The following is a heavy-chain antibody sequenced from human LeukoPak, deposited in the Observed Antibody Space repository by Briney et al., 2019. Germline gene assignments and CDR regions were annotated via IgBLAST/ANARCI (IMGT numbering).Heavy chain of an antibody. CDR2: IIPIFGTA. V-gene: IGHV1-69*05. CDR3: ARSRVGAVPRIDY. D-gene: IGHD1-26*01. J-gene: IGHJ4*02. Sequence: ASVKVSCKASGGTFSSYAISWVRQAPGQGLEWMGGIIPIFGTANYAQKFQGRVTITTDESTSTAYMELSSLRSEDTAVYYCARSRVGAVPRIDYWGQGTLVTVSS. CDR1: GGTFSSYA.